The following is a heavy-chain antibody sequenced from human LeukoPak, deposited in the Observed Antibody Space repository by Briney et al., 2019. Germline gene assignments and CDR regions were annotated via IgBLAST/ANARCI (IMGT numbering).Heavy chain of an antibody. Sequence: PGGSLRLSCAASGFTFSSYAMNWVRQAPGKGLEWVSYITNNGTTIYYADSVKGRFTISRDNAENSLYLQMYSLRAEDTAVYYCAKEGLYTSGSSDWFDPWGQGTLVTVSS. CDR3: AKEGLYTSGSSDWFDP. CDR1: GFTFSSYA. CDR2: ITNNGTTI. V-gene: IGHV3-48*03. J-gene: IGHJ5*02. D-gene: IGHD6-19*01.